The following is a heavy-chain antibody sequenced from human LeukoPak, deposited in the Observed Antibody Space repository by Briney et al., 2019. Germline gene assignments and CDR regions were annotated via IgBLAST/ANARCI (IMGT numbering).Heavy chain of an antibody. V-gene: IGHV3-33*06. CDR1: GFTFSSYG. CDR2: IWYDGSNK. Sequence: GGSLRLSCAASGFTFSSYGMHWVRQAPGKGLAWVAVIWYDGSNKYHADSVKGRFTISRDNSKNTLYLQLNSLRAEDTAVYYCAKDSSSGWFDYWGQGTLVTVSS. CDR3: AKDSSSGWFDY. J-gene: IGHJ5*01. D-gene: IGHD6-13*01.